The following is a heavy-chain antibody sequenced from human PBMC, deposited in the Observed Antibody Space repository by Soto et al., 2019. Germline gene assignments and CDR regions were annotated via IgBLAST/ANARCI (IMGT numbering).Heavy chain of an antibody. Sequence: EVQLLESGGGLVQPGGSLRLSCAASGFTFSNYGMSWVRQAPGKGLEWVSALPEIGTNTYYADSVKGRFTISRDNSKNTLFLQINNLRAGDTAVYYCAKKSGVGATWYFDYWGQGTRVTVSS. D-gene: IGHD1-26*01. V-gene: IGHV3-23*01. J-gene: IGHJ4*02. CDR1: GFTFSNYG. CDR3: AKKSGVGATWYFDY. CDR2: LPEIGTNT.